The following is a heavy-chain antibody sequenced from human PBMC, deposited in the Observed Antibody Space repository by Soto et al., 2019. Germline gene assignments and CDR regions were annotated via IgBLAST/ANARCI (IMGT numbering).Heavy chain of an antibody. CDR2: IIPIFGTA. J-gene: IGHJ4*02. CDR1: GGTFSSYA. CDR3: ARDHYDSSGYGKNDY. D-gene: IGHD3-22*01. Sequence: QVQLVQSGAEVKKPGSSVKVSCKASGGTFSSYAISWVRQAPGQGLEWMGGIIPIFGTANYAQKFQGRVTITADESTSTAYMERSSLRSEDTAVYYCARDHYDSSGYGKNDYWGQGTLVTVSS. V-gene: IGHV1-69*01.